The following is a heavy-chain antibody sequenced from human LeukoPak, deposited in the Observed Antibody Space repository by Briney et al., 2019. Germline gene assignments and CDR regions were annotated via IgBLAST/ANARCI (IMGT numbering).Heavy chain of an antibody. CDR1: GFTFRSYW. CDR2: ISGSGGST. CDR3: AKVLGGRWLFPFDY. D-gene: IGHD3-9*01. J-gene: IGHJ4*02. Sequence: PGGSLRLSCAASGFTFRSYWMHWVRQAPGKGLEWVSAISGSGGSTYYADSVKGRFTISRDNSKNTLYLQMNSLRAEDAAVYYCAKVLGGRWLFPFDYWGQGTLVTVSS. V-gene: IGHV3-23*01.